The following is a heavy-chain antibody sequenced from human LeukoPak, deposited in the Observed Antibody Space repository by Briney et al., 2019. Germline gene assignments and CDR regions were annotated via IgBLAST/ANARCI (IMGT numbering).Heavy chain of an antibody. Sequence: GGSLRLSCAASGFTFSNNWMGWVRQAPGKGLEWVANIRPDGSDKYYVDSVRGRFTISRDNAQNSLNLQMNSLRAEDSAVYYCGRWGVNAGLDRWGQGTLDIVSS. CDR1: GFTFSNNW. CDR3: GRWGVNAGLDR. CDR2: IRPDGSDK. D-gene: IGHD3-10*01. V-gene: IGHV3-7*01. J-gene: IGHJ5*02.